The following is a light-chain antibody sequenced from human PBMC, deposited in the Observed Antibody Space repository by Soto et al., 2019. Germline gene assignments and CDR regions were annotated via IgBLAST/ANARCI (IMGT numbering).Light chain of an antibody. CDR3: TSYTSSSTWV. CDR1: NSDVGGYNY. CDR2: EVS. V-gene: IGLV2-14*01. J-gene: IGLJ3*02. Sequence: QSALTQPASVSGSPGQSITISCTGTNSDVGGYNYVSWYQHHPGKAPKLMIYEVSSRPSGVSNRFSGSKSGNTASLTISGLQAEDEADYYCTSYTSSSTWVFGGGTKVTVL.